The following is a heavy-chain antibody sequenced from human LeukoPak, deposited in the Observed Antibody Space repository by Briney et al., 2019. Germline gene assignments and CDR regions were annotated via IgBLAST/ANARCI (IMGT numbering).Heavy chain of an antibody. CDR2: ISAYNGNT. Sequence: ASVKVSCKASGYTFTSYGISWVRQPPGQGLEWMGWISAYNGNTNYAQKLQGRVTMTTDTSTSTAYMELRSLRSDDTAVYCCAVVVVADPYYYYGMDVWGPGSTASVSS. CDR1: GYTFTSYG. V-gene: IGHV1-18*01. D-gene: IGHD2-15*01. J-gene: IGHJ6*02. CDR3: AVVVVADPYYYYGMDV.